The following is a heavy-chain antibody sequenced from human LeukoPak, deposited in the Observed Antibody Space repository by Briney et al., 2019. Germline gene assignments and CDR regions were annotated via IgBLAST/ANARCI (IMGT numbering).Heavy chain of an antibody. D-gene: IGHD3-16*02. CDR2: INDDRREK. CDR3: GYTNNFYH. J-gene: IGHJ4*02. V-gene: IGHV3-7*01. CDR1: GLTFSGQW. Sequence: GGSLRLSCVASGLTFSGQWLNWVRQAPGQGLEWVANINDDRREKYYVDSVKGRFTISIDDGQNSLSLHMNTVRAEDTAVYYCGYTNNFYHWGQGALVVVSA.